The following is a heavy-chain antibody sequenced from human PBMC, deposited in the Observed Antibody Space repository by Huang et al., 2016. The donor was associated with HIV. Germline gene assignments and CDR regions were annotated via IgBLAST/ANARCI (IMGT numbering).Heavy chain of an antibody. CDR1: GGSFNGYY. CDR3: VRGFSRSRSSCFDY. Sequence: QVQLQQWGAGLFRPSETLSLTCAVYGGSFNGYYWTWIRHYPGKGLEWIGEITHTGDTNYSPSIKSRVTISVDTSKNQFSLRLNSMTAADMAVYYCVRGFSRSRSSCFDYWGQGSLVTVSS. V-gene: IGHV4-34*01. D-gene: IGHD6-6*01. CDR2: ITHTGDT. J-gene: IGHJ4*02.